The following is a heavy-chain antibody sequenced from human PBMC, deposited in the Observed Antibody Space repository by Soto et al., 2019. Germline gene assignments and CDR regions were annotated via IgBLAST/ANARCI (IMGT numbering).Heavy chain of an antibody. Sequence: QVQLVESGGGVVQPGRSLRLSCAASGFTFSSYAMHSVRQAPGKGLEWVAVISYDGSNKYYADSVKGRFTISRDNSKNTLYLQMNSLRAEDTAVYYCARRRMDVWGQGTTVTVSS. CDR3: ARRRMDV. CDR2: ISYDGSNK. V-gene: IGHV3-30-3*01. J-gene: IGHJ6*02. CDR1: GFTFSSYA.